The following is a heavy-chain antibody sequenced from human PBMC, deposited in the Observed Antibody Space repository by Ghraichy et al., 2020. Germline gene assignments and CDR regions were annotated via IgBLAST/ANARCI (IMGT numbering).Heavy chain of an antibody. CDR1: GFTFGSSW. Sequence: LSLTCAASGFTFGSSWMHWVRQAPGKGLVWVSHISSDERTTNYADSVKGRFTISRDNAKNTLYLQMNILRAEDTALYYCVRSNGYLDYWGQGTLVTVSS. CDR3: VRSNGYLDY. V-gene: IGHV3-74*01. J-gene: IGHJ4*02. CDR2: ISSDERTT. D-gene: IGHD3-22*01.